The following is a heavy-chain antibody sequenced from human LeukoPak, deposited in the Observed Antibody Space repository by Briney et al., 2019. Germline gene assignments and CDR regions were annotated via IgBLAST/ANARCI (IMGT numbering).Heavy chain of an antibody. CDR2: ISSSSSYI. D-gene: IGHD5-18*01. Sequence: GGSLRLSCAASGFTFSSYSMNWVRQAPGKWLEWVSSISSSSSYIYYADSVKGRFTISRDNAKNSLYLQINSLRAEDTAVYYCARDGGYSYGFDYWGQGTLVTVSS. CDR3: ARDGGYSYGFDY. CDR1: GFTFSSYS. J-gene: IGHJ4*02. V-gene: IGHV3-21*01.